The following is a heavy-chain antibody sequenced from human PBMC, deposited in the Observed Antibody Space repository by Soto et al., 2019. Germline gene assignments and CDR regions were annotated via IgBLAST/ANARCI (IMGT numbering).Heavy chain of an antibody. CDR1: GFTSGDYA. J-gene: IGHJ4*02. CDR2: IRSKAYGGTT. V-gene: IGHV3-49*03. CDR3: TRDPGYCSSTSCYTFDY. D-gene: IGHD2-2*02. Sequence: PGGSLRLSCTASGFTSGDYAMSWFRQAPGKGLEWVGFIRSKAYGGTTEYAASVKGRFTISRDDSKSIAYLQMNSLKTEDTAVYYCTRDPGYCSSTSCYTFDYWGQGTLVTVSS.